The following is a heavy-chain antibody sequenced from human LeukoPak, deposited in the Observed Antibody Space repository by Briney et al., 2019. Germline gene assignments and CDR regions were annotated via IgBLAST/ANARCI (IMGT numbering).Heavy chain of an antibody. Sequence: PSETLSLTCTVSGGSISSSSYYWGWIRQPPGKGLEWIGNMYYSGSTYYNPSLKSRVTISVDTSKNQFSLKLSSVTAADTAVYYCARQGGSSAFDYWGQGTLVTVSS. V-gene: IGHV4-39*01. J-gene: IGHJ4*02. D-gene: IGHD6-6*01. CDR1: GGSISSSSYY. CDR3: ARQGGSSAFDY. CDR2: MYYSGST.